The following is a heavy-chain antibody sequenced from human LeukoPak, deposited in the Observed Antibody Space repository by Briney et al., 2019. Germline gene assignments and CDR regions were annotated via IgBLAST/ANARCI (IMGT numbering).Heavy chain of an antibody. CDR1: GFRFSSYA. J-gene: IGHJ4*02. D-gene: IGHD3-10*01. CDR2: ISTGGDSA. Sequence: PGGSLRLSCAASGFRFSSYAMRRVRQAPGKGLEWVSTISTGGDSAYYTDSVEGRFTISRDNSKNTLYLQMNSLRAEDTAVYYCARDVTMVRGDDYWGQGTLVTVSS. V-gene: IGHV3-23*01. CDR3: ARDVTMVRGDDY.